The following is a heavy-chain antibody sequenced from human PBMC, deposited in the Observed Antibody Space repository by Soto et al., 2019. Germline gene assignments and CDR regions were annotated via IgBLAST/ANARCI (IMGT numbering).Heavy chain of an antibody. CDR3: ARIASSGIFHDFDF. CDR1: GYTFTSYA. CDR2: ISAHSGNT. D-gene: IGHD6-13*01. V-gene: IGHV1-18*01. J-gene: IGHJ4*02. Sequence: QVQLVQSEGEVKKPGASVKISCRASGYTFTSYAINWVRQAPGQGLEWMGWISAHSGNTNYAQKVQGRVTMTTDTSKSPAYMELRILRSDATAIYYCARIASSGIFHDFDFWGQGTLVTVSS.